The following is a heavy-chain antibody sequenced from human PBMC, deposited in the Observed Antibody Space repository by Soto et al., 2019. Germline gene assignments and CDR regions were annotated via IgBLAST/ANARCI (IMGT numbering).Heavy chain of an antibody. V-gene: IGHV4-4*02. D-gene: IGHD2-2*01. J-gene: IGHJ4*02. CDR2: IYHSGST. Sequence: PSETLSLTCAVSGRSISSSNWWSWVRQPPGKGLEWIGEIYHSGSTNYNPSLKIRVTISVDKSKNHFSLKLSSVTAADTAVYYCASLPATSDFDYWGQGTLVTVS. CDR1: GRSISSSNW. CDR3: ASLPATSDFDY.